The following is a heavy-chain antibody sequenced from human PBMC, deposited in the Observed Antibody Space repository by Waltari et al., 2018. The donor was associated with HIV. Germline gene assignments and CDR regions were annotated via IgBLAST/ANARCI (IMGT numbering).Heavy chain of an antibody. CDR2: IYYSGSA. D-gene: IGHD3-22*01. J-gene: IGHJ4*02. CDR1: GGSITSSSYY. V-gene: IGHV4-39*02. CDR3: ARDRYYYARTGSPDY. Sequence: QLQLQESGPGLVKPSETLSLTCTVSGGSITSSSYYWGWIRQPPGKGLEWIGNIYYSGSAYDNTSLKRRVTISVDMSKNQFSLKLRSVTDADTAVYYCARDRYYYARTGSPDYWGQGTLVTVSS.